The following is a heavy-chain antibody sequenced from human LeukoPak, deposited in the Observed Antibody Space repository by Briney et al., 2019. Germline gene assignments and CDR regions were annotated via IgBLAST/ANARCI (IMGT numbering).Heavy chain of an antibody. D-gene: IGHD2-15*01. J-gene: IGHJ4*02. CDR1: GFTFSGYG. CDR2: IWYDGSNK. Sequence: GGSLRLSCAASGFTFSGYGMHWVRQAPGKGLEWVAVIWYDGSNKYYADSVKGRFTISRDNSKNTLYLQTNSLRAEDTAVYYCARDEGYCSGGSCYPNFDYWGQGTLVTVSS. CDR3: ARDEGYCSGGSCYPNFDY. V-gene: IGHV3-33*01.